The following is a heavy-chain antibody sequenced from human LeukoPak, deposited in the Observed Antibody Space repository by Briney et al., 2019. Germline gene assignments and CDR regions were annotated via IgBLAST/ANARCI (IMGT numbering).Heavy chain of an antibody. V-gene: IGHV1-46*01. CDR3: AADRRYYDSSGYYGAFDI. CDR1: GYTFTNYY. J-gene: IGHJ3*02. D-gene: IGHD3-22*01. Sequence: ASVKVSCKASGYTFTNYYMHWVRQAPGQGLEWMGIINPSDGSTSYAQNFQGRVTMARDTSTSAVYMELSSLRSEDTAVYYCAADRRYYDSSGYYGAFDIWGQGTMVTVSS. CDR2: INPSDGST.